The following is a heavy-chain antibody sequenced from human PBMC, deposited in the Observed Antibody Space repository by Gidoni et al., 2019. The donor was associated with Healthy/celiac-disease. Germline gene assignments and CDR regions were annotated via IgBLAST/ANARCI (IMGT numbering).Heavy chain of an antibody. CDR2: INPNSGGT. V-gene: IGHV1-2*02. Sequence: QVQLVQSGAEVKKPGASVKVSCKASGYPFTGYYMHWGRQAPGQGLEWMGWINPNSGGTNYAQKFQGRVTMTRDTSISTAYMELSRLRSDDTAVYYCARVSYSGYPRFDYWGQGTLVTVSS. D-gene: IGHD3-22*01. CDR3: ARVSYSGYPRFDY. J-gene: IGHJ4*02. CDR1: GYPFTGYY.